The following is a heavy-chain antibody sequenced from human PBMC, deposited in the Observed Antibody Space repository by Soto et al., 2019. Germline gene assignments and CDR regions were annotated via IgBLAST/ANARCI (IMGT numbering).Heavy chain of an antibody. CDR1: GFPFDIYT. CDR2: IGGSGGGT. J-gene: IGHJ4*02. V-gene: IGHV3-23*01. D-gene: IGHD1-1*01. Sequence: DVQLLESGGGLVQPGKSLKLSCAASGFPFDIYTMSWVRQAPGKGLEWVSLIGGSGGGTNYAAPVRGRFTTTRDNSKNTLYLHMRSLRPEDTAMYYCVNTRGLIDYWGQGTLVTVSS. CDR3: VNTRGLIDY.